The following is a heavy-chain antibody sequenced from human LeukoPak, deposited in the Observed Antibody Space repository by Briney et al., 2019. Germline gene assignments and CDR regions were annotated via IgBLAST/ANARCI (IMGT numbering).Heavy chain of an antibody. Sequence: SSEPLSLPCSVSDGSINTYFWSCLRQPAGKGLEWIGRIDSSGTTSLNPSLKSRVTISQDKSKKQFSLKLSSVTAADTAVYYCTTGGYSAWCDYWGHGTQVIVSS. CDR2: IDSSGTT. CDR1: DGSINTYF. D-gene: IGHD6-19*01. V-gene: IGHV4-4*07. CDR3: TTGGYSAWCDY. J-gene: IGHJ4*01.